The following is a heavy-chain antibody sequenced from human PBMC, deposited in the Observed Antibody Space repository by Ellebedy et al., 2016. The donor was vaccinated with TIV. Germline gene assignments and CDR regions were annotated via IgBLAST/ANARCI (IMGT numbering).Heavy chain of an antibody. CDR2: MHNTGSS. CDR1: GGSTSSYY. V-gene: IGHV4-59*01. J-gene: IGHJ4*02. D-gene: IGHD1-26*01. Sequence: MPSETLSLTCSVSGGSTSSYYWSWIRQPPGEGPEWIGYMHNTGSSNYNPPLKSRVAISIDTSKNQFSLKLSSVTAADTAVYYCAREGGSYQLDYWGQGTLVTVSS. CDR3: AREGGSYQLDY.